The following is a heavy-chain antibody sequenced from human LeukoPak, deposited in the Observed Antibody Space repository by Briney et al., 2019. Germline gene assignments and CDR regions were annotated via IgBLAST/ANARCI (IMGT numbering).Heavy chain of an antibody. J-gene: IGHJ4*02. Sequence: GASVTVSFKASGYTFTGYYMHWVRQAPGQGREWMGWINPNSGGTNYAQKFQGRVTMTRDTSISTAYMELSRLRSDDTAVYYCARYSGSGSFDYWGQGTLVTVSS. D-gene: IGHD6-19*01. CDR3: ARYSGSGSFDY. CDR1: GYTFTGYY. V-gene: IGHV1-2*02. CDR2: INPNSGGT.